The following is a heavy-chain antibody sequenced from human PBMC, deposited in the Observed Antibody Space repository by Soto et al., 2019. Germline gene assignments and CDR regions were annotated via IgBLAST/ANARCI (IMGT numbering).Heavy chain of an antibody. CDR1: GFPFSYSW. CDR2: IKSETDGGTT. D-gene: IGHD3-16*02. CDR3: VIYGYIWGTYRVGWAS. V-gene: IGHV3-15*01. J-gene: IGHJ5*02. Sequence: EVQLMESGGGLVNPGGSLRLSCVASGFPFSYSWMSWVRQAPGKGLEWVARIKSETDGGTTDYAAPVEGSFTISRDDLKNTLYLQIIRLRIDATAVYFCVIYGYIWGTYRVGWASWGQGTLVTVSS.